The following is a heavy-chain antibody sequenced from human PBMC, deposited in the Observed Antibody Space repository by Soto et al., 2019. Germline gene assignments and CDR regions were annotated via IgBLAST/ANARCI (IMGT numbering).Heavy chain of an antibody. CDR3: AKDVHYDIVTGIEYFDH. CDR1: GFTFSSYA. V-gene: IGHV3-23*01. Sequence: EVQLLESGGGLVQPGGSRKISCAVSGFTFSSYAMSWVRQAPGRGLEWVSGISGTGRVTNYAESVKGRFTISRDNPKNTLYLEMKSLRAEDTAVYYCAKDVHYDIVTGIEYFDHWGQGTLVTVSS. J-gene: IGHJ1*01. D-gene: IGHD3-9*01. CDR2: ISGTGRVT.